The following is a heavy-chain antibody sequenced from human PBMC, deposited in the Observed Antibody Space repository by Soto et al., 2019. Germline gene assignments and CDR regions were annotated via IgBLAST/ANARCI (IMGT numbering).Heavy chain of an antibody. CDR1: GFSLNTYGVG. V-gene: IGHV2-5*02. Sequence: QITLKESGPTLVKPTQTLTLTCTVSGFSLNTYGVGVGWIRQPPGKALEWLALIYWEHDKRYSPSLKSRLPITTDTSKNQVVLTMTNMDPVDTVTYYCARALGSWGAYYFDYWGQGTLVTVSS. D-gene: IGHD3-16*01. CDR3: ARALGSWGAYYFDY. CDR2: IYWEHDK. J-gene: IGHJ4*02.